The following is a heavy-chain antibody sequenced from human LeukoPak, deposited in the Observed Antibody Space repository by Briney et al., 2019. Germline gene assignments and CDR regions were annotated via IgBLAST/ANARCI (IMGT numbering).Heavy chain of an antibody. Sequence: SETLSLTCTVSGGSLSSCSLYWDWIRRPPGKGLEWIGTVYYSGSTYYNPSLKSRVTISVDTSKNQFSLKLSSVTAADTAVYYCARNASSLGAGAFDIWGQGTMVTVSS. J-gene: IGHJ3*02. D-gene: IGHD2-2*01. CDR3: ARNASSLGAGAFDI. CDR2: VYYSGST. V-gene: IGHV4-39*01. CDR1: GGSLSSCSLY.